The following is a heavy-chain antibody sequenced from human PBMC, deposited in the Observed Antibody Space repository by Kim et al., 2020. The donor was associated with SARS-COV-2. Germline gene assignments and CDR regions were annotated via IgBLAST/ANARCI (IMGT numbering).Heavy chain of an antibody. CDR2: ISSSSSYI. CDR1: GFTFSSYS. CDR3: ARDRAGDYYDSSGYFDY. Sequence: GGSLRLSCAASGFTFSSYSMNWVRQAPGKGLEWVSSISSSSSYIYYADSVKGRFTISRDNAKNSLYLQMNSLRAEDTAVYYCARDRAGDYYDSSGYFDYWGQGTLGTVSS. D-gene: IGHD3-22*01. V-gene: IGHV3-21*01. J-gene: IGHJ4*02.